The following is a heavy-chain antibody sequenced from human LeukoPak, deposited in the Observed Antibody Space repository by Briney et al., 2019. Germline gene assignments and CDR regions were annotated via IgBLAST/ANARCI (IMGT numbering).Heavy chain of an antibody. CDR2: IYYSGST. D-gene: IGHD3-22*01. CDR3: ARAGSSGYWFDY. Sequence: PSQTLSLTCTVSGGSVSSGGYYWSWIRQLPGKGLEWIGYIYYSGSTYYNPSLKSRVTISVDTSKNQFSLRLSSVTAADTAVYYCARAGSSGYWFDYWGQGTLVTVSS. V-gene: IGHV4-31*03. CDR1: GGSVSSGGYY. J-gene: IGHJ4*02.